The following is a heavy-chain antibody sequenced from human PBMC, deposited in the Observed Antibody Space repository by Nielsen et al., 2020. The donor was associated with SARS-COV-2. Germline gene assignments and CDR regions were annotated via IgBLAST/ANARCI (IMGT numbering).Heavy chain of an antibody. Sequence: GGSLRLSCAASGFTFSSYAMSWVRQAPGKGLEWVSAISGSGGSTYYADSVKGRFTISRDNSKNTLYLQMNSLRAEDTAVYYCARGFSSGWDFDYWGQGTLVTVSS. CDR3: ARGFSSGWDFDY. CDR2: ISGSGGST. V-gene: IGHV3-23*01. CDR1: GFTFSSYA. D-gene: IGHD6-19*01. J-gene: IGHJ4*02.